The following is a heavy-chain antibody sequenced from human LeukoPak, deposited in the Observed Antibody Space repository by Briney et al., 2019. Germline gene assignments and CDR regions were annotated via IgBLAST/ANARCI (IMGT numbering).Heavy chain of an antibody. CDR3: ARLGLYGDSTPFDY. CDR1: GGPITSSSYY. V-gene: IGHV4-39*01. Sequence: PSETLSLTCTVSGGPITSSSYYWGWIRQPPGKGLEWIGSIYYSGSTYHNPSLKSRVTISVDTSKNQFSLKLSSVTAADTAVYYCARLGLYGDSTPFDYWGQGTLVSVSS. CDR2: IYYSGST. J-gene: IGHJ4*02. D-gene: IGHD4-17*01.